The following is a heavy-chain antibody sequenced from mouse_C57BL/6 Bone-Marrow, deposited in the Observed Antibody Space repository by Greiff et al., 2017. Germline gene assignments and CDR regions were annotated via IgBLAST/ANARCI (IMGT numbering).Heavy chain of an antibody. Sequence: QVQLQQSGTELVKPGASVKLSCKASGYTFTSYWMHWVKQRPGQGLEWIGNINPSNGGTNYNEKFKSKATLTVDTSSSTAYMQLSSLTSEDSAVYYCARGVGDYAMDYWGQGTSVTVSS. CDR2: INPSNGGT. D-gene: IGHD3-3*01. J-gene: IGHJ4*01. V-gene: IGHV1-53*01. CDR1: GYTFTSYW. CDR3: ARGVGDYAMDY.